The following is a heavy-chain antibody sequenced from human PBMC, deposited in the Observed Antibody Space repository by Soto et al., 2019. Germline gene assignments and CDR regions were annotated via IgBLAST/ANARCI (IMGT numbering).Heavy chain of an antibody. V-gene: IGHV4-59*01. CDR3: ARGREDNSDHHLRRLFDS. Sequence: TXSLTFTDSGDSIRDSFRSWVRQPPGKVLKWIGLVHQTGNTNYNPSLETRVTMLVDTSANHFSLTLNSVTPADTAIYYCARGREDNSDHHLRRLFDSWGQGTLVTVYS. D-gene: IGHD3-22*01. J-gene: IGHJ4*02. CDR1: GDSIRDSF. CDR2: VHQTGNT.